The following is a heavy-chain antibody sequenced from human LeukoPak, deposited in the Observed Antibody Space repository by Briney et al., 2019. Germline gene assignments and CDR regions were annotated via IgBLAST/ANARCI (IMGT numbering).Heavy chain of an antibody. D-gene: IGHD2-15*01. V-gene: IGHV3-23*01. CDR2: IGGGGNGFST. J-gene: IGHJ5*02. CDR3: ARDLVRFGGWYDH. Sequence: GGSLRLSCAASGFTFSSYAMSWVRQAPGKRLEWVSAIGGGGNGFSTYYGDFMKGRFTISRDNSKNTLYLQMNSLRAEDTAVYYCARDLVRFGGWYDHWGQGTLVTVSS. CDR1: GFTFSSYA.